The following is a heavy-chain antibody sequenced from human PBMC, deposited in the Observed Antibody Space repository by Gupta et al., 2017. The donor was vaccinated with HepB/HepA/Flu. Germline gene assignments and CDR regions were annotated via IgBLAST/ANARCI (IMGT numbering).Heavy chain of an antibody. Sequence: TGSGGSISSNNLYWGWIRQPPGKGLEWLGSIYYSGSTLYTPSLKSRVTISVDSSNNQFSLKLNSVTAADTAVYYCARHGPKWGEWHDALDIWGQGPLV. CDR1: GGSISSNNLY. CDR2: IYYSGST. D-gene: IGHD1-26*01. CDR3: ARHGPKWGEWHDALDI. V-gene: IGHV4-39*01. J-gene: IGHJ3*02.